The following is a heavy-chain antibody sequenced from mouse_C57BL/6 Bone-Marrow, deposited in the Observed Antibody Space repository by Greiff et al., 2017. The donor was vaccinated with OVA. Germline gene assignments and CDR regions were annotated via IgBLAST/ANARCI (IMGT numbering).Heavy chain of an antibody. D-gene: IGHD1-1*01. J-gene: IGHJ2*01. V-gene: IGHV1-55*01. CDR2: IYPGSGST. Sequence: QVQLQQSGAELVKPGASVKMSCKASGYTFTSYWITWVKQRPGQGLEWIGDIYPGSGSTNYNEKFKSKATLTVDTSSSTAYMQLSSLTSEDSAVYYCAHYGSSRRHYFDYWGQGTTLTVSS. CDR3: AHYGSSRRHYFDY. CDR1: GYTFTSYW.